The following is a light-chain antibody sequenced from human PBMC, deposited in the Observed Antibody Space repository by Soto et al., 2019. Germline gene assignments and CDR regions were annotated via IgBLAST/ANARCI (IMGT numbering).Light chain of an antibody. V-gene: IGKV3-15*01. CDR1: QSVRSK. CDR3: QQYNNWPPYT. J-gene: IGKJ2*01. CDR2: GAS. Sequence: ETVMTQSPATLSVSLGETVTLSCRASQSVRSKLVWYQQKPGQAPRLLISGASTRATGIPARFSGSGSGTDFTLTISSLQSEDLAVYYCQQYNNWPPYTFGQGTKLEIK.